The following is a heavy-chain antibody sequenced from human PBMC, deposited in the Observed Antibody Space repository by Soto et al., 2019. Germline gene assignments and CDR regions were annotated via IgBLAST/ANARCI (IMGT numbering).Heavy chain of an antibody. CDR3: ARDLYPLAYYFDS. J-gene: IGHJ4*02. CDR1: GYTFTNHG. Sequence: QVQLVQSGAEVKKPGASVKVSCKASGYTFTNHGISWVRQAPGQGLEWLGWISGHNGNTKYAQRLQGRVTMTTDTSTSTAYMDLRSLKSDDTAVYYCARDLYPLAYYFDSWGQGTLVNVSS. CDR2: ISGHNGNT. V-gene: IGHV1-18*01.